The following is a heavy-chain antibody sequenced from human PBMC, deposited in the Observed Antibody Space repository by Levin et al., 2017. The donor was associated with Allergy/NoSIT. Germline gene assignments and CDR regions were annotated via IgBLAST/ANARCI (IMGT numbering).Heavy chain of an antibody. J-gene: IGHJ4*02. CDR1: GFTFSSYW. D-gene: IGHD6-13*01. V-gene: IGHV3-7*01. CDR2: IKQDGSEK. Sequence: GGSLRLSCAASGFTFSSYWMSWVRQAPGKGLEWVANIKQDGSEKYYVDSVKGRFTISRDNAKNSLYLQMNSLRAEDTAVYYCARDQGKSSWYVALLDYWGQGTLVTVSS. CDR3: ARDQGKSSWYVALLDY.